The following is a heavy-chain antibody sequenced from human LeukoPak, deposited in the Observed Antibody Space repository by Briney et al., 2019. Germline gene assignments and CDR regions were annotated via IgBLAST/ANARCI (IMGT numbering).Heavy chain of an antibody. D-gene: IGHD6-25*01. V-gene: IGHV3-23*01. CDR1: GFTFSSYA. J-gene: IGHJ4*02. Sequence: GGSLRLSCAASGFTFSSYAMSWVRQAPGKGLEWVSGISGSGAGTYYADSVKGRFTISRDNSKNTLYLQMNSLSAEDTAVYYCAKLGYSSAGLDYWGQGTLVTVSS. CDR3: AKLGYSSAGLDY. CDR2: ISGSGAGT.